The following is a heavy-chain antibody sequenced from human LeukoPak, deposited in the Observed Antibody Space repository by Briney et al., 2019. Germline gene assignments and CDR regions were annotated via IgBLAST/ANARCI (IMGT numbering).Heavy chain of an antibody. Sequence: GGSLRLSCAASGFTFSSYSMNWVRQAPGQGLEWVAVISYDGSNEYYADSVKGRLTISRDNSKNTLYLQMNSLRTEDTAVYYCARGDYGTYGYFQHWGQGTLVTVSS. CDR2: ISYDGSNE. D-gene: IGHD4-11*01. J-gene: IGHJ1*01. CDR1: GFTFSSYS. V-gene: IGHV3-30*03. CDR3: ARGDYGTYGYFQH.